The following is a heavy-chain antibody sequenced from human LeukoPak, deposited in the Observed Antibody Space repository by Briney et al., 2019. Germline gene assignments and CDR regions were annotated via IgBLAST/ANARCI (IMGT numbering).Heavy chain of an antibody. V-gene: IGHV3-23*01. J-gene: IGHJ4*02. CDR1: GFTFSSYA. CDR3: AKVVVGSTSFSYFDY. Sequence: GGSLRLSCAATGFTFSSYAMSWVRQAPGKGLEWVSAISGSGGSTYYADSVKGRFTISRDNSKNTLYLQMNSLRAEDTAVYYCAKVVVGSTSFSYFDYWGQGTLVTVSS. D-gene: IGHD2-2*01. CDR2: ISGSGGST.